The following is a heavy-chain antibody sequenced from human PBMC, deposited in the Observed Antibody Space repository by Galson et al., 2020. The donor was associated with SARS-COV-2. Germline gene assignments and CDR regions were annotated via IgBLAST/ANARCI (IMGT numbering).Heavy chain of an antibody. CDR1: GFTFSSYN. CDR3: ARGGYCTGGVCYKDGLDV. V-gene: IGHV3-21*01. D-gene: IGHD2-8*02. CDR2: ISDSGDDI. J-gene: IGHJ6*02. Sequence: NSGGSLRLSCAGSGFTFSSYNMNWVRQAPGKGLEWVSYISDSGDDIRSADSMRGRFTISRDNAKNSLYLQMLSLRVEDTAVYYCARGGYCTGGVCYKDGLDVWGQGTTVTVTS.